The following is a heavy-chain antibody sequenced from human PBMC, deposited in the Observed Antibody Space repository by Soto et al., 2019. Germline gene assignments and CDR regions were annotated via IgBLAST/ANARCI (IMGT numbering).Heavy chain of an antibody. D-gene: IGHD1-20*01. J-gene: IGHJ5*02. CDR2: MNPNTGNT. CDR1: GYTFTSYD. CDR3: ARGRAITGTMPS. V-gene: IGHV1-8*01. Sequence: SVXVSCKASGYTFTSYDINWVRQATGQGLEWMGWMNPNTGNTGYAQKFQGRVTMTRNTSISTAYMELSSLRSEDTAVYYCARGRAITGTMPSWGQGTLVTVSS.